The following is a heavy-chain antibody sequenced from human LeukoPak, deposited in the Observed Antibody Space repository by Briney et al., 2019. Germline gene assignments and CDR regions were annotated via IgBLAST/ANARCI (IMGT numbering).Heavy chain of an antibody. J-gene: IGHJ4*02. D-gene: IGHD3-3*01. Sequence: PGGSLSLSCAASGFTFSSYAMSWVRQAPGKGMEWVSAISGSGGSTYFADSVKGRFTISRDNSKNTLYLQMNSLRAEDTAVYYCANEGRTYYDFWSGYFTPSGCFDYWGQGTLVTVSS. V-gene: IGHV3-23*01. CDR3: ANEGRTYYDFWSGYFTPSGCFDY. CDR1: GFTFSSYA. CDR2: ISGSGGST.